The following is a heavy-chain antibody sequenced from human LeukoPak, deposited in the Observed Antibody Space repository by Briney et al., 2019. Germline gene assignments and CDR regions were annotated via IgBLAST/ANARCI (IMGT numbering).Heavy chain of an antibody. CDR2: INPNSGGT. V-gene: IGHV1-2*02. Sequence: VASVTVSFKGSGYTFTGYYMHWVRQARGQGIEWMGWINPNSGGTNYAQKFQGRVTMTRDTSISTAYMELSRLRSDDTAVYYCARIYSSSSHGFDYWGQGTLVIVSS. D-gene: IGHD6-6*01. CDR1: GYTFTGYY. CDR3: ARIYSSSSHGFDY. J-gene: IGHJ4*02.